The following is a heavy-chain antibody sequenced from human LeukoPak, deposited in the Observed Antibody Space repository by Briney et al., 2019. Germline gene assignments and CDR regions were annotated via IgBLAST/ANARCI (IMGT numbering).Heavy chain of an antibody. CDR2: ISAYNGNT. Sequence: ASVKVSCKASGYTFTSYGIRWVRQAPGQGLEWMGWISAYNGNTNYAQKLQGRVTMTTDTSTSTAYMELRSLRSDDTAVYYCARALYYYDSSGYYYYYGMDVWGQGTTVTVSS. CDR3: ARALYYYDSSGYYYYYGMDV. J-gene: IGHJ6*02. D-gene: IGHD3-22*01. V-gene: IGHV1-18*01. CDR1: GYTFTSYG.